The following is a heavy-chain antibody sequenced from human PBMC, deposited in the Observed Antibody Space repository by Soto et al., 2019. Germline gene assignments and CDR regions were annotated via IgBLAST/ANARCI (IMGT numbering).Heavy chain of an antibody. Sequence: ASVKVSCKASGGTFSNHIITWVRQAPGQGPEWMGRIIPMLDITNYAQKFQGRVTITADKSTTTAYMEVSSLRPEDTAMYYCARGPRVGSYYYYYGLDVWGQGTTVTVSS. D-gene: IGHD1-26*01. CDR3: ARGPRVGSYYYYYGLDV. CDR1: GGTFSNHI. J-gene: IGHJ6*02. V-gene: IGHV1-69*02. CDR2: IIPMLDIT.